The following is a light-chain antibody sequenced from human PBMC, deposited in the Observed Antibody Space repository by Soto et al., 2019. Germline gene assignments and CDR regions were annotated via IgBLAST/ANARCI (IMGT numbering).Light chain of an antibody. CDR1: QSVGSK. J-gene: IGKJ3*01. CDR2: DAS. CDR3: QQYNNWPPFT. Sequence: EIVMTQSPATLSVSPGERASLSCRASQSVGSKLAWYQHKPGQAPRLLIYDASTRATGFPARFSGSRSGTEFTLTISSLQPEDFAVYYCQQYNNWPPFTFGPGTKVDIK. V-gene: IGKV3-15*01.